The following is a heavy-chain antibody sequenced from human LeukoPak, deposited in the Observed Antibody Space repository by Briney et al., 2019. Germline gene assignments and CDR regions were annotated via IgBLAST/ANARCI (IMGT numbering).Heavy chain of an antibody. V-gene: IGHV1-69*05. CDR2: SIPIFGTA. J-gene: IGHJ6*03. D-gene: IGHD2-2*02. CDR1: GGTFSSYA. Sequence: ASVKVSCKASGGTFSSYAISWVRQAPGQGLEWMGRSIPIFGTANYAQKFQGRVTITTDESTSTAYMELSSLRSEDTAVYYCAGSGVVPAAITYYYYYMDVWGKGTTVTVSS. CDR3: AGSGVVPAAITYYYYYMDV.